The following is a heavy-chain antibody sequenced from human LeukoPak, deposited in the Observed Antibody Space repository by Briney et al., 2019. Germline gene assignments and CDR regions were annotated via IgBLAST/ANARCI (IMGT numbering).Heavy chain of an antibody. Sequence: PGGSLRLSCAASGFTFSSYSMNWVRQAPGKGLEWVSSISSSSSYIYYADSVKGRFTISRDNAKNSLYLQMNSLRAEDTAVYYCAKGALMITFGGVIVKVDYFDYWGQGTLVTVSS. D-gene: IGHD3-16*02. V-gene: IGHV3-21*04. J-gene: IGHJ4*02. CDR1: GFTFSSYS. CDR2: ISSSSSYI. CDR3: AKGALMITFGGVIVKVDYFDY.